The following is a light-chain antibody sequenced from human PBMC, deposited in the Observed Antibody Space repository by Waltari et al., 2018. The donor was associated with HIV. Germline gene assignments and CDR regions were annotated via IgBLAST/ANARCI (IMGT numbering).Light chain of an antibody. CDR1: ALPNQY. CDR2: KDN. J-gene: IGLJ2*01. CDR3: QSADSSGTVV. V-gene: IGLV3-25*03. Sequence: SYELTQPPSVSVSPGQTARITCSGDALPNQYAYWHRKKPGQAPVLVIYKDNERPSGIPDRISGSSSGTTVTLTISGVQAEDEADYYCQSADSSGTVVFGGGTKLTVL.